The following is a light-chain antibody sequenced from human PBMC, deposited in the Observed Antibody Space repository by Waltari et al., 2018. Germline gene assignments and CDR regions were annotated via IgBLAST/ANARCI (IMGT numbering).Light chain of an antibody. V-gene: IGKV2-29*02. CDR3: MQGIHPPYT. Sequence: IVLTQTPLSLSVTPGQPASISCKSSQNLLQTDEKTYLYWFLQKPGQSPQLLIYEVSNRFSGVPDRFSSSGSGTDFTLKISRVEAEDVGVYYCMQGIHPPYTFGQGTKLEIK. CDR2: EVS. J-gene: IGKJ2*01. CDR1: QNLLQTDEKTY.